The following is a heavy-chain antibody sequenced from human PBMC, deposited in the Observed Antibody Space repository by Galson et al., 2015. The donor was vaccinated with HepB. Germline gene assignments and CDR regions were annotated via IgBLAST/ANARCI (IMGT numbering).Heavy chain of an antibody. CDR1: GFTFEDYA. CDR2: ISWKSDFT. Sequence: SLRLSCAASGFTFEDYAMHWVRQVPGKGLEWVAGISWKSDFTGYADSVRGRFTISRDNAKYSLHLQMNSLRTEDTALYYCAQDLTYYYGSGSNFVGMNAWGQGTTVTVSA. CDR3: AQDLTYYYGSGSNFVGMNA. D-gene: IGHD3-10*01. V-gene: IGHV3-9*01. J-gene: IGHJ6*01.